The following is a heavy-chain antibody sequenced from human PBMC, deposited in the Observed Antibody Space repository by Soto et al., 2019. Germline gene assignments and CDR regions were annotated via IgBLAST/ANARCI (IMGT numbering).Heavy chain of an antibody. J-gene: IGHJ5*02. CDR2: INAGNGNT. CDR3: ARAGVRGGTQSQWFDP. CDR1: GYTFTSYA. Sequence: QVQLVQSGAEVKKPGASVKVSCKASGYTFTSYAMHWVRQAPGQRLEWMGWINAGNGNTKYSQKFQGRVTITRDTSASTAYMELSSLRSEDTAVYYCARAGVRGGTQSQWFDPWGQGTLVTVSS. D-gene: IGHD3-10*01. V-gene: IGHV1-3*01.